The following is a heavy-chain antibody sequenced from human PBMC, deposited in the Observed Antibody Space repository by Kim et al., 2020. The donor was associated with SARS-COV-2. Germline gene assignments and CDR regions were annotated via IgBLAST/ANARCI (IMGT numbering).Heavy chain of an antibody. CDR2: ISSSSSTI. V-gene: IGHV3-48*02. Sequence: GGSLRLSCAASGFTFSSYSMNWVRQAPGKGLEWVSYISSSSSTIYYADSVKGRFTISRDNAKNSLYLQMNSLRDEDTAVYYCARDRGLYGLQREVYFDYWGQGTLVTVSS. CDR3: ARDRGLYGLQREVYFDY. J-gene: IGHJ4*02. D-gene: IGHD3-10*01. CDR1: GFTFSSYS.